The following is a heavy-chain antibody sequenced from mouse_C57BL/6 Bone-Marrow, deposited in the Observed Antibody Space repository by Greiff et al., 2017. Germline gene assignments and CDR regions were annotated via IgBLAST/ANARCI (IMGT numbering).Heavy chain of an antibody. J-gene: IGHJ4*01. CDR1: GYTFTDYY. V-gene: IGHV1-26*01. CDR2: INPNNGGT. Sequence: EVQLQQSGPELVKPGASVKISCKASGYTFTDYYMNWVKQSHGKSLEWIGDINPNNGGTSYNQKFKGKATLTVDKSSSTAYMELRSLTSEDSAVYYCARLYYYDRPWYAMDYWGQGTSVTVSS. D-gene: IGHD2-4*01. CDR3: ARLYYYDRPWYAMDY.